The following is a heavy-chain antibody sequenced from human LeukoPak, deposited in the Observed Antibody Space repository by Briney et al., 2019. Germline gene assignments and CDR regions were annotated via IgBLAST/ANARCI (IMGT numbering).Heavy chain of an antibody. CDR2: INHSGST. CDR1: GGSFSGYY. CDR3: ARGGRRITMIVVALPAFDI. V-gene: IGHV4-34*01. J-gene: IGHJ3*02. D-gene: IGHD3-22*01. Sequence: PSETLSLTCAVYGGSFSGYYWSWIRQPPGKGLEWIGEINHSGSTNYNPSLKSRVTISVDTSKNQFSLKLSSVTAADTAVYYCARGGRRITMIVVALPAFDIWGQGTMVTVSS.